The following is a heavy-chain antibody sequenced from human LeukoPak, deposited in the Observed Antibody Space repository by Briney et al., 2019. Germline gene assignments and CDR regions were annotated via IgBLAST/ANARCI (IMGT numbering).Heavy chain of an antibody. J-gene: IGHJ3*02. Sequence: ASVKVSCKASGYTFXDXHMHWXRXXXGQGXXWXXWISQKSGGKNYAQKFRGRVTMTRDTSLSTAYMELSGLTPDDTAFYYCARRTGDGAFDIWGQGTVVTVSS. CDR2: ISQKSGGK. CDR3: ARRTGDGAFDI. V-gene: IGHV1-2*02. D-gene: IGHD7-27*01. CDR1: GYTFXDXH.